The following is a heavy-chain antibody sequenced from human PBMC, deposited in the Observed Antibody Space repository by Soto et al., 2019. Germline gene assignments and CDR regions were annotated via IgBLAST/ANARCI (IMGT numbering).Heavy chain of an antibody. V-gene: IGHV4-61*01. D-gene: IGHD6-6*01. CDR3: ARFRIAARPEYYFDY. Sequence: PSETLSLTCPVSGGSISSGSYYLSWQRQPPGKGLEWIGYIYYSGSTNYNPSLKSRVTISVDTSKNQFSLKLSSVTAADTAVYYCARFRIAARPEYYFDYWGQGPLVTVSS. J-gene: IGHJ4*02. CDR2: IYYSGST. CDR1: GGSISSGSYY.